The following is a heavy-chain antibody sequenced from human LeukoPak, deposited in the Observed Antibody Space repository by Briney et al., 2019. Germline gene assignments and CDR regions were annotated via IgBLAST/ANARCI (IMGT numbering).Heavy chain of an antibody. D-gene: IGHD3-10*01. Sequence: GGSLRLSCAPSGFTFDNFAMTWDRQAPGKGLEWVSEITGSGGSTYYADSVKGRFTISRDNSKNTLYLQMNSLRAEDTAIYYCARELFDFDYWGQGTLVTVSS. V-gene: IGHV3-23*01. CDR1: GFTFDNFA. CDR3: ARELFDFDY. CDR2: ITGSGGST. J-gene: IGHJ4*02.